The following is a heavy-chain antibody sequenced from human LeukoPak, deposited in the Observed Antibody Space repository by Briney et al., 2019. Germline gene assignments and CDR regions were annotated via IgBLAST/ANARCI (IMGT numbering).Heavy chain of an antibody. J-gene: IGHJ6*03. Sequence: ASVTVSCKASGGTFSSYAISWVRQAPGQGLEWMGGIIPIFGTANYAQKFQGRVTITTDESTSTAYMELSSLRSEDTAVYYCARTGFGYCSSTSCPPHYYYYYYMDVWGKGTTVTVSS. CDR3: ARTGFGYCSSTSCPPHYYYYYYMDV. CDR2: IIPIFGTA. V-gene: IGHV1-69*05. D-gene: IGHD2-2*03. CDR1: GGTFSSYA.